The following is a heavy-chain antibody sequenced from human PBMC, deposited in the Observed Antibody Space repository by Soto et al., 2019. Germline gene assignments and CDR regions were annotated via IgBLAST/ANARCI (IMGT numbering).Heavy chain of an antibody. J-gene: IGHJ6*02. CDR1: GDSFSNYA. V-gene: IGHV1-69*01. Sequence: QVQLVQSGAEVKKPGSSVKVSCRASGDSFSNYAVNWLRQAPGRGLEWMGGLIPAFGTSNYAEKFQGRLTITADESTSTAYMELSSLTSEDTAVYYCARAVRTGFYGIDVWGQGTTVSVSS. CDR2: LIPAFGTS. CDR3: ARAVRTGFYGIDV.